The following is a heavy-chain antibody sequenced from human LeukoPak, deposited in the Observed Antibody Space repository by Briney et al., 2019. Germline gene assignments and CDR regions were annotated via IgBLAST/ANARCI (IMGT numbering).Heavy chain of an antibody. CDR2: ISGSGEFI. D-gene: IGHD3-22*01. J-gene: IGHJ4*02. CDR1: GFTFSSYS. Sequence: GGSLRVSCAASGFTFSSYSMNWIRQTPGKGLEWVSSISGSGEFIYYVDSVRGRFTISRDNGKNSLYLQMNSLRPEDTAVYYCARDDSHGYHFFDSWGQGTLVTVSS. CDR3: ARDDSHGYHFFDS. V-gene: IGHV3-21*01.